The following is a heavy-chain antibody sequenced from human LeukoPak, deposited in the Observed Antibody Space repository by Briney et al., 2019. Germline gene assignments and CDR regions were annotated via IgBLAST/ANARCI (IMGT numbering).Heavy chain of an antibody. D-gene: IGHD4-17*01. CDR1: GFTFSSYS. J-gene: IGHJ4*02. Sequence: PGGSLRLSCAASGFTFSSYSRNWVRQAPGKGLEWVSSISSSSSYIYYADSVKGRFTISRDNAKNSLYLQVNSLRTEDTAVYYCARGRYGDQRVDRGYWGQGTLDTVSS. CDR2: ISSSSSYI. V-gene: IGHV3-21*01. CDR3: ARGRYGDQRVDRGY.